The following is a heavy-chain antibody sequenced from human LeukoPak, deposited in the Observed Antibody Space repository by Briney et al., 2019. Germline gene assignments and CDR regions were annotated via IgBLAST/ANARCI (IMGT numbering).Heavy chain of an antibody. CDR1: GYTFTSYG. CDR2: ISAYNGNT. Sequence: ASVKVSCKASGYTFTSYGISWVRQAPGQGLEWMGWISAYNGNTNYAQKLQGRVTMTTDTSTSTAYMELRSPRSDDTAVYYCARVWVDYYDSSGPDYWGQGTLVTVSS. CDR3: ARVWVDYYDSSGPDY. D-gene: IGHD3-22*01. V-gene: IGHV1-18*01. J-gene: IGHJ4*02.